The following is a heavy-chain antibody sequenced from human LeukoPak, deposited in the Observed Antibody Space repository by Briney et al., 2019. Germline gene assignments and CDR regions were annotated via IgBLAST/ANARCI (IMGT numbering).Heavy chain of an antibody. J-gene: IGHJ4*02. CDR2: IRSSSSTI. D-gene: IGHD5-18*01. V-gene: IGHV3-48*01. Sequence: PGGSLRLSCAASGFTFSSYRMNWVRQAPGKGLEWVAYIRSSSSTIYYADSVKGRFTISRDNAKNSLYLQMNSLRAEDTAVYYCARGGYSYGFRTFDYWGQGTLVTVSS. CDR3: ARGGYSYGFRTFDY. CDR1: GFTFSSYR.